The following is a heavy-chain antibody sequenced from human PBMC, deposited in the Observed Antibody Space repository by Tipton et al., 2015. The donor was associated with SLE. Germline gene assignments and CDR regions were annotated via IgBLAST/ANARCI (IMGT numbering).Heavy chain of an antibody. CDR1: GFTFSSYW. J-gene: IGHJ5*02. CDR3: AREIAAAGGWFDP. D-gene: IGHD6-13*01. V-gene: IGHV3-74*01. Sequence: GSLRLSCAASGFTFSSYWMHWVRQAPGKGLVWVSRINSDGSSTSYADSVKGRFTISRDNAKNSLYLQMNSLRAEDTAVYYCAREIAAAGGWFDPWGQGTLVTVSS. CDR2: INSDGSST.